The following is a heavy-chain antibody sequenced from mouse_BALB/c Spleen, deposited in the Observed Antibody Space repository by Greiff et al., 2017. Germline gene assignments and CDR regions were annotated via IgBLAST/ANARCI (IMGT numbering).Heavy chain of an antibody. CDR2: ISYDGSN. D-gene: IGHD1-2*01. CDR1: GYSITSGYY. V-gene: IGHV3-6*02. J-gene: IGHJ3*01. Sequence: EVQLQESGPGLVKPSQSLSLTCSVTGYSITSGYYWNWIRQFPGNKLEWMGYISYDGSNNYNPSLKNRISITRDTSKNQFFLKLNSVTTEDTATYYCARGEFHYGYLAYWGQGTLVTVSA. CDR3: ARGEFHYGYLAY.